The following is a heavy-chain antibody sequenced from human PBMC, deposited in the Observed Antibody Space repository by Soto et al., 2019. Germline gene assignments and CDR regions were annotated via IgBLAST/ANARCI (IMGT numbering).Heavy chain of an antibody. V-gene: IGHV1-18*01. CDR3: ARDHAYEAYSSGWYRRLYYFDY. CDR1: GYTFTSYG. Sequence: QVQLVQSGAEVKKPGASVKVSCKASGYTFTSYGISWVRQAPGQGLEWMGWISAYNGNTNYAQKRQGRVTMTTDTSTSTAYMELRSLRSDDTAVYYCARDHAYEAYSSGWYRRLYYFDYWGQGTLVTVSS. D-gene: IGHD6-19*01. J-gene: IGHJ4*02. CDR2: ISAYNGNT.